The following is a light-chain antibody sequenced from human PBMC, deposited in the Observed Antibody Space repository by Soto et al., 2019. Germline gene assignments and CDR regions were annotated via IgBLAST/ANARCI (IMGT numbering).Light chain of an antibody. CDR1: SSDVGIYNL. Sequence: QSALTQPASVSGSPGQSITISCTGTSSDVGIYNLVSWYQQHPGKAPKLMIYEGNKRPSGVSHRFSGSKSGYTASLTISGLQTEDEADYYCCSYAGSSTYVFGTETKLTVL. V-gene: IGLV2-23*01. CDR2: EGN. CDR3: CSYAGSSTYV. J-gene: IGLJ1*01.